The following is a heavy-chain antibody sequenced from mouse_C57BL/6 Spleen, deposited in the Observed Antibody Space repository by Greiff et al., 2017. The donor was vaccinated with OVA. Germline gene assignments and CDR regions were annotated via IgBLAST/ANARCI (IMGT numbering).Heavy chain of an antibody. CDR1: GYTFTDYE. Sequence: VQLQQSGAELVRPGASVTLSCKASGYTFTDYEMHWVKQTPVQGLEWIGAIDPETGGTAYNQKFKGKAILTADKSSSTAYMELRSLTSEDSAVYYCTRSGGNPAWFAYWGQGTLVTVSA. J-gene: IGHJ3*01. V-gene: IGHV1-15*01. CDR2: IDPETGGT. D-gene: IGHD2-1*01. CDR3: TRSGGNPAWFAY.